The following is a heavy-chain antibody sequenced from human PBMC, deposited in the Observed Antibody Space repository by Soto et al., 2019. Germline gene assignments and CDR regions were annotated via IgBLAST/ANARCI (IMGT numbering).Heavy chain of an antibody. V-gene: IGHV1-18*01. CDR2: ISAYNGNT. CDR3: ARAGGPATGYYGMDV. Sequence: ASXKVSCKAPGYTFTNYGISWVRQAPVQGLEWMGWISAYNGNTNYAQKLQGRVTMTTDTSTSTAYMELRSLRSDDTAVYYCARAGGPATGYYGMDVWGQGTTVTVSS. D-gene: IGHD7-27*01. J-gene: IGHJ6*02. CDR1: GYTFTNYG.